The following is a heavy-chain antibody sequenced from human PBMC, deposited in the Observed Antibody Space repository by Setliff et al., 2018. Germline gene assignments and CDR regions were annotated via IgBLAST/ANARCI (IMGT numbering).Heavy chain of an antibody. D-gene: IGHD3-16*01. CDR1: AYSFSGYY. V-gene: IGHV1-2*02. CDR3: AKPKGFVDGGLDP. Sequence: ASVKVSCKTSAYSFSGYYIHWVRQAPGQGLEWMGWMNTNSGDTKYTKQFQGRVTMTRDTSISTAYMELSSMRSDDTALYFCAKPKGFVDGGLDPWGQGTLVTVSS. J-gene: IGHJ5*02. CDR2: MNTNSGDT.